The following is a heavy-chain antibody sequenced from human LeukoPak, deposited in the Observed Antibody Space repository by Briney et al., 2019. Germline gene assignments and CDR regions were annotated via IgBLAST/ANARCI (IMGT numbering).Heavy chain of an antibody. CDR3: AKDEVGGHFEY. Sequence: GGTLRLSCAASGFTFRSFYMSWVRQAPGKGLEWVAKVNENGRETHYADSVKGRFTISRDNAKNSVSLQMNNVRADDTAVYYCAKDEVGGHFEYWGQGILVTVSS. CDR2: VNENGRET. CDR1: GFTFRSFY. V-gene: IGHV3-7*01. J-gene: IGHJ4*02.